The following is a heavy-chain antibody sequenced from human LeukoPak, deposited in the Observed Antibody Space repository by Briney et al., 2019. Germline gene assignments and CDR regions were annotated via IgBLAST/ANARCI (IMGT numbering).Heavy chain of an antibody. CDR3: ARGFRSSSWYSVYYYYYYMDV. D-gene: IGHD6-13*01. J-gene: IGHJ6*03. Sequence: ASVKVSCKASGYTFTSYGINWVRQATGQGLEWMGWMNPNSGNTGYAQKFQGRVTMTRNTSISTAYMELSSLRSEDTAVYYCARGFRSSSWYSVYYYYYYMDVWGKGTTVTISS. CDR1: GYTFTSYG. V-gene: IGHV1-8*02. CDR2: MNPNSGNT.